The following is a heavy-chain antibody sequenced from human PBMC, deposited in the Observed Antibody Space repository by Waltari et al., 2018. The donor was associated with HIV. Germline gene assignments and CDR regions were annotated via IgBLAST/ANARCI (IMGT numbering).Heavy chain of an antibody. D-gene: IGHD3-22*01. V-gene: IGHV4-61*02. CDR3: ARDRNYYYDSSGYFFNAFDI. Sequence: QVQLQESGPGLVKPSQTLSLTCTVSGGSISSGSYYWSWIRQPAGKGLEWIGRIYTSGSTNYNPSLKSRVTTSVDTSKNQFSLKLSSVTAADTAVYYCARDRNYYYDSSGYFFNAFDIWGQGTMVTVSS. J-gene: IGHJ3*02. CDR2: IYTSGST. CDR1: GGSISSGSYY.